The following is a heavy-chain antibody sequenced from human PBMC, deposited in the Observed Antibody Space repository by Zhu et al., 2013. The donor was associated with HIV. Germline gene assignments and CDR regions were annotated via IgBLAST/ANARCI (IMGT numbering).Heavy chain of an antibody. CDR1: GFTFSSYE. J-gene: IGHJ2*01. D-gene: IGHD4-17*01. Sequence: EVQLVESGGGLVQPGGSLRLSCAASGFTFSSYEMNWVRQAPGKGLEWVSYISSSGSTIYYADSVKGRFTISRDNAKNSLYLQMNSLRAEDTAVYYCARDLRDYGDHPAYWYFDLWGLAPWSLSPQ. CDR3: ARDLRDYGDHPAYWYFDL. CDR2: ISSSGSTI. V-gene: IGHV3-48*03.